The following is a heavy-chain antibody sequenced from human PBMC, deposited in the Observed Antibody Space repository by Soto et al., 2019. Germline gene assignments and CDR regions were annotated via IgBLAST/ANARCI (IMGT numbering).Heavy chain of an antibody. Sequence: GGSLRLSCTTSGFTFGDYAMSWFRQAPGKGLEWVGFIRSKAYGGTTQYAASVKGRFTISRDDSKSIAYLQMNSLKTEDTAVYYCARVGSASMIVVVIADYWGQGTLVTVSS. CDR2: IRSKAYGGTT. J-gene: IGHJ4*02. CDR1: GFTFGDYA. CDR3: ARVGSASMIVVVIADY. D-gene: IGHD3-22*01. V-gene: IGHV3-49*03.